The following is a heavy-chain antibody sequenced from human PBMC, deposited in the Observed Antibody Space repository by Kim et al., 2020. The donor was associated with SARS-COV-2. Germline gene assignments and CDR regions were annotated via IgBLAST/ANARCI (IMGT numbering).Heavy chain of an antibody. CDR2: ISSDSNYI. Sequence: GGSLRLSCEAYRFSFSRYSMNWVRQAPGKGLEWVSSISSDSNYIRYADSVKGRFTISRDNAKNTLYLQMNNPRAEDTAVYYCARDLNVLEHAPSGYWGQGPLVTVSS. D-gene: IGHD3-10*01. CDR3: ARDLNVLEHAPSGY. CDR1: RFSFSRYS. V-gene: IGHV3-21*06. J-gene: IGHJ4*02.